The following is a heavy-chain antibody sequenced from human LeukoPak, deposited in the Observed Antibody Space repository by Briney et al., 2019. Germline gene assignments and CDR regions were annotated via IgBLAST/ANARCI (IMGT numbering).Heavy chain of an antibody. V-gene: IGHV1-8*01. J-gene: IGHJ5*02. CDR1: GYTFTSYD. CDR2: MNPNSGNT. D-gene: IGHD3-22*01. Sequence: ASVKVSCKASGYTFTSYDINWVRQAPGQGLEWMGWMNPNSGNTGYAQKFQGRVTMTRNTSISTAYMELSSLRSEDTAVYYCATTTPLWYYDSSGYPVVEWFDPWGQGTLVTVSS. CDR3: ATTTPLWYYDSSGYPVVEWFDP.